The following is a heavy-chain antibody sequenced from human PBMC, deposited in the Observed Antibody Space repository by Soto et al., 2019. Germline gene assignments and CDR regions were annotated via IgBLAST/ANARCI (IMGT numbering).Heavy chain of an antibody. Sequence: ESLKISCKGSGYSFTSYWIGWVRQMPGKGLEWMGIIYPGDSDTRYSPSFQGQVTISADKSISTAYLQWSSLKASDTAMYYCARHGSVNYYYYGMDVWGQGTTVTVSS. CDR1: GYSFTSYW. J-gene: IGHJ6*02. CDR2: IYPGDSDT. V-gene: IGHV5-51*01. CDR3: ARHGSVNYYYYGMDV.